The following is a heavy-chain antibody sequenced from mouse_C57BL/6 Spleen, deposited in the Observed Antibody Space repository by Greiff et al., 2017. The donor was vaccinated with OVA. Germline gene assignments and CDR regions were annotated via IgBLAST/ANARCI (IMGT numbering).Heavy chain of an antibody. CDR1: GFNIKDDY. J-gene: IGHJ3*01. V-gene: IGHV14-4*01. D-gene: IGHD2-1*01. CDR2: IDPENGDT. Sequence: VQLQQSGAELVRPGASVKLSCTASGFNIKDDYMHWVKQRPEQGLEWIGWIDPENGDTDYASKFQGKATITADTSSNTAYLQRSSLTSEDTAVYDYTTRGRNYPAWYADWGQGALVTVAA. CDR3: TTRGRNYPAWYAD.